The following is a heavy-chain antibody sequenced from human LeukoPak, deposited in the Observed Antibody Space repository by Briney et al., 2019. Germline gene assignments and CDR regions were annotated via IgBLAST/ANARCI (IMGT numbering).Heavy chain of an antibody. CDR1: GFTFSSHA. J-gene: IGHJ4*02. Sequence: PGTSLRLSCTASGFTFSSHAMHWVRQAPGRGLEWVTLISYDTSTQYYADSVRGRFTISRDNSKNTLYLQMNSLRAEDTAVYYCAKVGTIFGVVPYYFDYWGQGTLVTVSS. V-gene: IGHV3-30*18. CDR2: ISYDTSTQ. D-gene: IGHD3-3*01. CDR3: AKVGTIFGVVPYYFDY.